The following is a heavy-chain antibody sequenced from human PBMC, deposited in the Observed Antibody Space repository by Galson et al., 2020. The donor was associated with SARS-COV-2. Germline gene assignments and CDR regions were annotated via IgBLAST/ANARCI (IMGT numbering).Heavy chain of an antibody. CDR3: TESSYYDSSGPFGKNAFDI. Sequence: SVKVSCKASGGTFSSYAISWVRQAPGQGLEWMGGIIPIFGTANYAQKFQGRVTITADESTSTAYMELSSLRSEDTAVYYCTESSYYDSSGPFGKNAFDIWGQGTMVTVSS. CDR1: GGTFSSYA. J-gene: IGHJ3*02. D-gene: IGHD3-22*01. CDR2: IIPIFGTA. V-gene: IGHV1-69*13.